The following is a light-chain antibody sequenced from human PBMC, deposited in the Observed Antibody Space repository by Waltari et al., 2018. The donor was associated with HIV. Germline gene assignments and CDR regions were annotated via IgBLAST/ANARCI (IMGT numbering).Light chain of an antibody. CDR2: QDN. V-gene: IGLV3-1*01. CDR3: QAWGSSTSGV. CDR1: ELGDKY. J-gene: IGLJ2*01. Sequence: SYEVTQPPSVAVSPGQTASITCSGYELGDKYTCWYQQKPGQSPLLVIYQDNKRPSGIPELFSGSSSGHTATLTISGTLPVDEADYYCQAWGSSTSGVFGRGTKLTVL.